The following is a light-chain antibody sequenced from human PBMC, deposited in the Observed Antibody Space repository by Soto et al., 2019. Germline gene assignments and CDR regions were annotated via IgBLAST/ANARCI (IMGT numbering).Light chain of an antibody. V-gene: IGKV3-15*01. CDR2: GAS. CDR3: QQYNNWPWT. Sequence: DIAMTQSPATLSVSPGERATLSCKASQSVSSDLAWYQQKPGQAPRLIIYGASTRATGIPARFSGSWSGTECNLTISSLQSEDVAVYYCQQYNNWPWTLGQGTKVDI. J-gene: IGKJ1*01. CDR1: QSVSSD.